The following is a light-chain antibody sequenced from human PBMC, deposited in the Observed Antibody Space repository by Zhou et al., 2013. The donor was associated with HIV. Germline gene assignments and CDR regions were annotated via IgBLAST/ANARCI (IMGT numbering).Light chain of an antibody. Sequence: EIVMMQSPDTLSVLPGDRATLSCRASQSLNGDLAWYQQKLGQPPRLLIYRASTRATGLPARFSGSGSGTEFTLTINTMQSEDFAVYYCQQYNDWPYTFGQGTKLEIK. CDR1: QSLNGD. CDR3: QQYNDWPYT. J-gene: IGKJ2*01. V-gene: IGKV3-15*01. CDR2: RAS.